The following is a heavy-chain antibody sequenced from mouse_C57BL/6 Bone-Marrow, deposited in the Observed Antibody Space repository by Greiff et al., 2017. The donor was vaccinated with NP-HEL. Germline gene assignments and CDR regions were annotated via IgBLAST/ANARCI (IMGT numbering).Heavy chain of an antibody. V-gene: IGHV1-64*01. Sequence: VQLQQPGAELVKPGASVKLSCKASGYTFTSYWMHWVKQRPGQGLEWIGMIHPNSGSTNYNEKFKSKATLTVDKSSSPAYMQLSSLTSEDSAVYYCARRSKGYFDVWGTGTTVTVSS. J-gene: IGHJ1*03. CDR3: ARRSKGYFDV. CDR1: GYTFTSYW. CDR2: IHPNSGST. D-gene: IGHD1-3*01.